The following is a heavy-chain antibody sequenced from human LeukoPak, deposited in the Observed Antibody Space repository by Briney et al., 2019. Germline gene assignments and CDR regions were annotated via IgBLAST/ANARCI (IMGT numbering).Heavy chain of an antibody. D-gene: IGHD3-9*01. CDR2: INPNSGGT. CDR3: ARGLVLRYFDWFKPNYYMDV. V-gene: IGHV1-2*02. Sequence: ASVKVSCKASGYTFTGYYMHWVRQAPGQGLEWMGWINPNSGGTNYAQKFQGRVTMTRDTSISTAYMELSRLRSDDTAVYYCARGLVLRYFDWFKPNYYMDVWGKGTTVTISS. J-gene: IGHJ6*03. CDR1: GYTFTGYY.